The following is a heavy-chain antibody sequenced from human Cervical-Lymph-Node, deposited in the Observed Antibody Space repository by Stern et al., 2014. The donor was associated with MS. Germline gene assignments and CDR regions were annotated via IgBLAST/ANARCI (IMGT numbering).Heavy chain of an antibody. CDR2: LYPGDSET. D-gene: IGHD1-14*01. Sequence: VQLVESGAELIRPGESLKISCKGSGFKFSIYWIAWVRQMPGKGLEWMGILYPGDSETRYSPSFQGQVTMSAAKSTSTAYLQWSSLNASDTAMYFCARQTTAWASDVWGQGTLVTVSS. CDR1: GFKFSIYW. J-gene: IGHJ4*02. V-gene: IGHV5-51*01. CDR3: ARQTTAWASDV.